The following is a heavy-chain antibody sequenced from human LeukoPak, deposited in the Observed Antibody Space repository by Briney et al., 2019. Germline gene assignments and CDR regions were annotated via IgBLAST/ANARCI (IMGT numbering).Heavy chain of an antibody. V-gene: IGHV4-59*01. D-gene: IGHD3-22*01. Sequence: MTSETLSLTCTVSGGSIINYHWSWIRQPPGKGLEWIGYIYYRGTTNYNPSLKSRVTISVDTSKNQFSLKLSSVTAADTAVYYCARGWDYSDSSGYYGAYFFDYWGQGTLVTVSS. J-gene: IGHJ4*02. CDR3: ARGWDYSDSSGYYGAYFFDY. CDR1: GGSIINYH. CDR2: IYYRGTT.